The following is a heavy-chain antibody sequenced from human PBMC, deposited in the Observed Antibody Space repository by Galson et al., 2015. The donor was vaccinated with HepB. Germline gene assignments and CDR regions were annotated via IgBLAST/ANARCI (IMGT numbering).Heavy chain of an antibody. CDR2: IYYSGST. J-gene: IGHJ5*02. V-gene: IGHV4-39*01. Sequence: ETLSLTCTVSGGSISSSSYYWGWIRQPPGKGLEWIGSIYYSGSTYYNPSLKSRVTISVDTSKNQFSLKLSSVTAADTAVYYCARHGGECSGGSCYHYNWFDPWGQGTLVTVSS. CDR3: ARHGGECSGGSCYHYNWFDP. CDR1: GGSISSSSYY. D-gene: IGHD2-15*01.